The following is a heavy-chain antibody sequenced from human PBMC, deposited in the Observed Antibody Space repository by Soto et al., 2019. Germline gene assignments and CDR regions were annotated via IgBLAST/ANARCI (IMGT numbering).Heavy chain of an antibody. J-gene: IGHJ6*02. CDR1: GYTFTDYY. D-gene: IGHD2-2*01. Sequence: QVQLVQSGAEVKKPGASVKISCKASGYTFTDYYLHWVRRAPGQGLDWLGIINPNNDFTNLAQKFQGRLTMTRDTSTSTVYMELSSLRSEDTAVYYCARVLFTLPKAYYGLDVWGQGTTVTVSS. V-gene: IGHV1-46*01. CDR2: INPNNDFT. CDR3: ARVLFTLPKAYYGLDV.